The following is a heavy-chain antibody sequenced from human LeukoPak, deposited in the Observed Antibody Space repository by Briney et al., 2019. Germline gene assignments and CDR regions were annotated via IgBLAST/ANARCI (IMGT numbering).Heavy chain of an antibody. D-gene: IGHD3-10*01. CDR2: IWNDGSKK. CDR1: GFSFSNYG. V-gene: IGHV3-33*08. CDR3: AREGSSTIHFGSATHSGGAFDI. Sequence: PGGSLRLSCAASGFSFSNYGIHWVRQAPGKGLEWVAIIWNDGSKKYYGDSVKGRFTISRDNSKNTAYLQMNSLRGEDTALYYCAREGSSTIHFGSATHSGGAFDIWGQGTVVTVSS. J-gene: IGHJ3*02.